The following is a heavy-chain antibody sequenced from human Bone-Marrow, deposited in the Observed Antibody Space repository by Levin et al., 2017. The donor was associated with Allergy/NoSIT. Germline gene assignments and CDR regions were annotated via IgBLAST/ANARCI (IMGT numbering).Heavy chain of an antibody. Sequence: PGESLKISCEVSGYGFTNYWIGWVRQMPGKGLEWMGLIFPADSQTRYSPSFQGQVTISADKSINTAYLQWRSLKASDTAIYYCARQGCGGECSPLYYYGMDVWGQGTTVTVSS. CDR2: IFPADSQT. J-gene: IGHJ6*02. CDR3: ARQGCGGECSPLYYYGMDV. CDR1: GYGFTNYW. V-gene: IGHV5-51*01. D-gene: IGHD2-21*01.